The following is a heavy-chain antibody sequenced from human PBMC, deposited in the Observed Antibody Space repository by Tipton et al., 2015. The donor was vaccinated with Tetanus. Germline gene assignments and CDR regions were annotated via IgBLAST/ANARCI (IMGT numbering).Heavy chain of an antibody. D-gene: IGHD6-25*01. Sequence: QLVQSGAEVKKPGESLKISCKGSGYNLTNYWIGWVRQMPGKGLEWMGVIFPGDSDTRYSPPFQGQVTISVDKSISTAYLQWVSLKASDTAMYYCARLHPFGSGFYGGYWGQGTLVTVSS. CDR3: ARLHPFGSGFYGGY. J-gene: IGHJ4*02. CDR1: GYNLTNYW. V-gene: IGHV5-51*01. CDR2: IFPGDSDT.